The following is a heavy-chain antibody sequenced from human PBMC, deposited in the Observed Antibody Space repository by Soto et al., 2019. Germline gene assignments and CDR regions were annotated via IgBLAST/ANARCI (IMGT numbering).Heavy chain of an antibody. D-gene: IGHD2-2*01. Sequence: QVQLVESGGGVVQPGRSLRLSCVASGFTFSSYGMHWVRQAPGKGLEWVAVIWYDGSNKYYADSVKGRFTISRDNSKNTLYLQMNSLRAEDTAVYYCARGVRYCSSTSCYAYYYYMDVWGKGTTVTVSS. CDR2: IWYDGSNK. J-gene: IGHJ6*03. CDR3: ARGVRYCSSTSCYAYYYYMDV. CDR1: GFTFSSYG. V-gene: IGHV3-33*01.